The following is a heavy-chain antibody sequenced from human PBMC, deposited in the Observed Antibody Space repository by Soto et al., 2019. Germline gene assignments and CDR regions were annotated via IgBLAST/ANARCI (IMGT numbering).Heavy chain of an antibody. V-gene: IGHV1-2*04. J-gene: IGHJ3*02. Sequence: ASVKVYCKASGYTITGYHMHWLRQAPGQGLEWMGWINPNSGGTNYAQKFQGWVTMTRDTPISTAYMELSRLRSDDTAVYYCAVPLGEYYYILTGYYKGVGAAFDIWGQGTMVTVSS. CDR1: GYTITGYH. D-gene: IGHD3-9*01. CDR3: AVPLGEYYYILTGYYKGVGAAFDI. CDR2: INPNSGGT.